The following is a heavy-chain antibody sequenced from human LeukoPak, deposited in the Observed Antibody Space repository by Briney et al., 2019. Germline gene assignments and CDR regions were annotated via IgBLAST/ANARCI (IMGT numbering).Heavy chain of an antibody. CDR3: ARVKRDYGDYEADY. D-gene: IGHD4-17*01. Sequence: EASVKVSCKASGGTFSSYTISWVRQAPGQGLEWMGRIIPILGIANYAQKFQGRVTITADKSTSTAYMELSSLRSEDTAVYYCARVKRDYGDYEADYWGQGTLVTVSS. J-gene: IGHJ4*02. V-gene: IGHV1-69*02. CDR2: IIPILGIA. CDR1: GGTFSSYT.